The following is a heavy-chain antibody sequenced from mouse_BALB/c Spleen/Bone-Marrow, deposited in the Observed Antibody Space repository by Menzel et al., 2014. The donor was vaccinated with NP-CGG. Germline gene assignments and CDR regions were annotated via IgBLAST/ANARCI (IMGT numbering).Heavy chain of an antibody. Sequence: VQLQESGAQVAKPGASVKMSCKASGYTFTSYWMHWVKQRPGQGLEWIGYINPITGYTEYNQKFKDKATLTADKSSSTAYMQLSSLTSEDPAVYYCARNYDYDGGYCAMDYWGQGTSVTVSS. V-gene: IGHV1-7*01. CDR1: GYTFTSYW. CDR3: ARNYDYDGGYCAMDY. J-gene: IGHJ4*01. CDR2: INPITGYT. D-gene: IGHD2-4*01.